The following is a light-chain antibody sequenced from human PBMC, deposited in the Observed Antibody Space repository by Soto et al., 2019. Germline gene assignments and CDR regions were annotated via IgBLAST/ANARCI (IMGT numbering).Light chain of an antibody. CDR1: SGSIASNY. Sequence: LTQPHSVSESPGKTVTISCTRSSGSIASNYVQWYQQRPGSAPTTVICEDNQRPSGVPDRFSGSTDGSSNSASLTISGLQTEDEGDYYCSSPAKRNTWVFGGGTKLTVL. J-gene: IGLJ3*02. CDR2: EDN. CDR3: SSPAKRNTWV. V-gene: IGLV6-57*04.